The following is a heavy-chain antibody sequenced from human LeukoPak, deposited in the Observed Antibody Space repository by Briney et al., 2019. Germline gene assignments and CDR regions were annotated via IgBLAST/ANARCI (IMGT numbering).Heavy chain of an antibody. CDR1: GYIFTSYW. CDR2: IYPGDSDT. V-gene: IGHV5-51*01. J-gene: IGHJ4*02. CDR3: ATHSYIAAAGPFDY. D-gene: IGHD6-13*01. Sequence: GESLKISCKGSGYIFTSYWIGWVRQMPGKGLEWIGIIYPGDSDTRYSPSFQGQVTISADKSISTAYLQWSSLKASDTAMYYCATHSYIAAAGPFDYWGQGTLVTVSS.